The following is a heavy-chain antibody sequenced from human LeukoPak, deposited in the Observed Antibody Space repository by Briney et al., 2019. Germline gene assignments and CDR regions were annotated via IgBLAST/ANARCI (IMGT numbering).Heavy chain of an antibody. CDR1: GGSISSSVYY. D-gene: IGHD3-9*01. CDR2: IYYSGST. Sequence: EPSETLSLTCTVSGGSISSSVYYWGWIRQPPGKGLEWIGSIYYSGSTYYNPSLKSRVTISVDTSKNQFSLKLSSVTAADTAVYHCARHATFRLVIYWFDPWGQGTLVTVSS. CDR3: ARHATFRLVIYWFDP. V-gene: IGHV4-39*01. J-gene: IGHJ5*02.